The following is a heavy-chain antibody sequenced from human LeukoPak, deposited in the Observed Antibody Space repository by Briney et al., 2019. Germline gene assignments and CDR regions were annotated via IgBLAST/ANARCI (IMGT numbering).Heavy chain of an antibody. D-gene: IGHD3-22*01. J-gene: IGHJ4*02. CDR3: AKDRYYYDSSIGLYYFDY. V-gene: IGHV3-74*01. Sequence: GGSLRLSCAASGFMFRSYWAHWVRQAPGKGLVWISRINTDGSSTTYADSVKGRFTFSRDNAKNTLYLQMNSLRAEDTAVYYCAKDRYYYDSSIGLYYFDYWGQGTLVTVSS. CDR1: GFMFRSYW. CDR2: INTDGSST.